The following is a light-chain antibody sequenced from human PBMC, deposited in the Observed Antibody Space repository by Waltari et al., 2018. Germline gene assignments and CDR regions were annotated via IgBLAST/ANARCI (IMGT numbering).Light chain of an antibody. J-gene: IGKJ1*01. CDR2: WAP. Sequence: DIVMTQSPDSLAVSLGERATINCKSSQTVLYSANNKNYLTWYQHKPGQPPKLLISWAPIPESGVPDRVHGSGSGTDFTLTIGSLQAEDVAVYYCQQHYTTPWTFGQGTKVEIK. CDR3: QQHYTTPWT. V-gene: IGKV4-1*01. CDR1: QTVLYSANNKNY.